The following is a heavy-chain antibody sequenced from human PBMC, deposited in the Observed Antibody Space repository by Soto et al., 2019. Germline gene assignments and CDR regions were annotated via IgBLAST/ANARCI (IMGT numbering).Heavy chain of an antibody. J-gene: IGHJ4*02. V-gene: IGHV1-69*13. Sequence: SVKVSCKASGGTFSSYAISWVRQAPGQGLEWMGGIIPIFGTANYAQKFQGRVTITADESTSTAYMELSSLRSEDTAVYYCARSDDSSGYLLDYWGQGTLVTVSS. D-gene: IGHD3-22*01. CDR2: IIPIFGTA. CDR1: GGTFSSYA. CDR3: ARSDDSSGYLLDY.